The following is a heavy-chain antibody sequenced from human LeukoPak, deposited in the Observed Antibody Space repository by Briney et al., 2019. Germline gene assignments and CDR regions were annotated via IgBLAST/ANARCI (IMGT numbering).Heavy chain of an antibody. V-gene: IGHV4-34*01. Sequence: SETLSLTCAVYGGSFSGYYWSWLRQPPGKGLEWIGEINHSGSTNYNPSLKSRVTISVDTSKNQFSLKLSSVTAADTAVYYCARSCYDSRETRRGWFDPWGQGTLVTVSS. CDR3: ARSCYDSRETRRGWFDP. CDR2: INHSGST. CDR1: GGSFSGYY. J-gene: IGHJ5*02. D-gene: IGHD2-2*01.